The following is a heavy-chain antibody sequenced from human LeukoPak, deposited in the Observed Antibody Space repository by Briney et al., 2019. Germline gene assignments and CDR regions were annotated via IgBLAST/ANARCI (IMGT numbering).Heavy chain of an antibody. V-gene: IGHV3-23*01. CDR2: ISDSGGST. Sequence: GGSLRLSCEDSGFTFSTYAMSWVRQAPGKGLDWVSTISDSGGSTFYADSVKGRFTISRDNSRNIVFLQINSLRAEDTAMYYCTGLYGGSYAYWGQGTLVTVSS. D-gene: IGHD1-26*01. J-gene: IGHJ4*02. CDR1: GFTFSTYA. CDR3: TGLYGGSYAY.